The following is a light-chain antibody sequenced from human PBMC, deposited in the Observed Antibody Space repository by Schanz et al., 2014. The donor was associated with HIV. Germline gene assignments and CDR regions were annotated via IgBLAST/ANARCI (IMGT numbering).Light chain of an antibody. CDR1: QSVSSN. J-gene: IGKJ4*01. CDR2: GAS. V-gene: IGKV3-15*01. CDR3: HQYGSSPLT. Sequence: EIVMTQSPATLSVSPGERATLSCRASQSVSSNLAWYQQKPGQAPRLLIYGASTRATGIPARFSGSGSGTDFTLTISRLDPEDFAVYYCHQYGSSPLTFGGGTKVELK.